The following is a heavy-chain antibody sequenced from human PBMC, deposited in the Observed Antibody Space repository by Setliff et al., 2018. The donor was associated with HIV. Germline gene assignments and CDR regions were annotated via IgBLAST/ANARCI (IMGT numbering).Heavy chain of an antibody. D-gene: IGHD3-10*01. J-gene: IGHJ4*02. Sequence: ASVKVSCKASGYTFTSSGITWVRQAPGQGLEWMGWIGTYNGDTNYAQKFQGRVTMTTDTSTSTAYMELRSLISDDTAVYYCARATSGTIHDFWGQGTLVTVS. CDR3: ARATSGTIHDF. CDR1: GYTFTSSG. V-gene: IGHV1-18*01. CDR2: IGTYNGDT.